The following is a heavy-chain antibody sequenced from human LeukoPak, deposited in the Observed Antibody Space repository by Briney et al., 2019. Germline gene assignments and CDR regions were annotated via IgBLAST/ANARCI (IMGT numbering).Heavy chain of an antibody. V-gene: IGHV5-51*01. CDR2: IYPGDSDT. Sequence: GESLKVSCKGSGYSFTSYWIGWVRQMPGKGLEWMGIIYPGDSDTRYSPSFQGQVTISADKSISTAYLQWSSLKASDTAMYYCARFTSVTTNALGYWGQGTLVTVSS. D-gene: IGHD4-17*01. CDR1: GYSFTSYW. CDR3: ARFTSVTTNALGY. J-gene: IGHJ4*02.